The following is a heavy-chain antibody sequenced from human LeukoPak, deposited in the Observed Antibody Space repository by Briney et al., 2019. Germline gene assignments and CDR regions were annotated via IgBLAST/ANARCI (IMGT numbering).Heavy chain of an antibody. CDR3: AKLYGTEAGPGGWYFDL. CDR1: GFTFNSYA. CDR2: ISPRGGST. Sequence: GGSLRLSCGASGFTFNSYAMNWVRQVPGRGLEWVSGISPRGGSTYYADSVKGRFSISRDNSRNTLYLQMNTLRAEDTALYYCAKLYGTEAGPGGWYFDLWGRGTLVTVSS. D-gene: IGHD6-13*01. V-gene: IGHV3-23*01. J-gene: IGHJ2*01.